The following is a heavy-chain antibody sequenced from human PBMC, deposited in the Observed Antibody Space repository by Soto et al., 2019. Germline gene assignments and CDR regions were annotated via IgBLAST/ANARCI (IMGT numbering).Heavy chain of an antibody. Sequence: SETLSLTCTVSGGSISSSSYYWGWIRQPPGKGLEWIGSIYYSGSTYYNPSPKSRVTISVDTSKNQFSLKLSSVTAADTAVYYCARLRSGSYYKVPADYWGQGTLVTVSS. J-gene: IGHJ4*02. CDR1: GGSISSSSYY. D-gene: IGHD1-26*01. CDR3: ARLRSGSYYKVPADY. CDR2: IYYSGST. V-gene: IGHV4-39*01.